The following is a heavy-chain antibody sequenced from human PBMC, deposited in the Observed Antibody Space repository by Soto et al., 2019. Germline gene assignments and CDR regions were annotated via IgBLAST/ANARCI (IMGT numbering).Heavy chain of an antibody. CDR3: ARDLPHYYDSSGYHRGYFDY. V-gene: IGHV4-31*03. CDR2: IYYSGST. D-gene: IGHD3-22*01. J-gene: IGHJ4*02. Sequence: LSLTCTVSGGSISSGGYYWSWIRQHPGKGLEWIGYIYYSGSTYYNPSLKSRVTISVDTSKNQFSLKLSSVTAADTAVYYCARDLPHYYDSSGYHRGYFDYWGQGTLVTVSS. CDR1: GGSISSGGYY.